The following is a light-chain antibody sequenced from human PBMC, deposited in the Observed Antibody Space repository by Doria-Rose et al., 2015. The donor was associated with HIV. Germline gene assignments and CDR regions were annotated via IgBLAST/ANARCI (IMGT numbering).Light chain of an antibody. V-gene: IGKV1-5*03. J-gene: IGKJ1*01. Sequence: DIRVTQSPSTLSASVGDRVTITCRASQSISSWLAWYQQKPGKAPKLLIYKASSLEGGFPSRFSGSGSGTEFALTISGLQPDDFATYYCQQYGSYLWTFGQGTKVEVK. CDR2: KAS. CDR3: QQYGSYLWT. CDR1: QSISSW.